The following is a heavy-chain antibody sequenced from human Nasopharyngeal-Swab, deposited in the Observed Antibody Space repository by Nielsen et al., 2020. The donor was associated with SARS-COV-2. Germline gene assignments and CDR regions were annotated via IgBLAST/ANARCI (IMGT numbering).Heavy chain of an antibody. CDR3: TRDVNGDYSFDY. V-gene: IGHV3-49*03. CDR1: GFTFGDYA. CDR2: IRGKVYGGTT. Sequence: GESLKISCTASGFTFGDYAMSWFRQAPGKGLEWVGFIRGKVYGGTTEYAASVKGRFTISRDDSQRLAYLQMNSLKTEDTAVYYCTRDVNGDYSFDYWGQGTLVTVSS. J-gene: IGHJ4*02. D-gene: IGHD4-17*01.